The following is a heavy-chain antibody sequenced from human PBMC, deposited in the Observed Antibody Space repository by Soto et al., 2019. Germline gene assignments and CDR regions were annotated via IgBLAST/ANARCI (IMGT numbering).Heavy chain of an antibody. CDR2: IYYSGST. D-gene: IGHD4-17*01. CDR3: ARAPSYGGNSEEFDY. Sequence: SETLSLTCSVSGGPVSSGDYYWSWIRQHPGKGLERIGYIYYSGSTYYNPSLKSRVTISVDTSKNQFSLKLGSVTAADTAVYYCARAPSYGGNSEEFDYWGQGTLVTVSS. J-gene: IGHJ4*02. CDR1: GGPVSSGDYY. V-gene: IGHV4-31*03.